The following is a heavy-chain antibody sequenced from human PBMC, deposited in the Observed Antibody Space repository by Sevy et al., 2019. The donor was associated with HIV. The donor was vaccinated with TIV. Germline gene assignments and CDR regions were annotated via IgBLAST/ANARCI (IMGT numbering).Heavy chain of an antibody. CDR1: GFTLSNYW. CDR3: ARDWGSSSH. CDR2: IKQDGSEK. Sequence: GGSLRLSCAASGFTLSNYWMNWVHQAPGKGLEWVANIKQDGSEKYYVESVKGRFTISRDNAKNSLYLHMNRLRAEDTAVYYCARDWGSSSHWGQGTLVTVSS. J-gene: IGHJ4*02. V-gene: IGHV3-7*01. D-gene: IGHD6-13*01.